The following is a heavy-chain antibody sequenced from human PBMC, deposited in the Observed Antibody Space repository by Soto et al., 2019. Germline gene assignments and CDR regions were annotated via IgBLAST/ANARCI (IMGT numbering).Heavy chain of an antibody. CDR3: ARTAGDLDA. J-gene: IGHJ6*02. V-gene: IGHV1-8*01. CDR2: MNPKSGHT. CDR1: GYTFSSYD. Sequence: QVQLVQSGAEVKKPGASVKVSCKASGYTFSSYDINWVRQATGQGLEWMGWMNPKSGHTGSAQKFQGRVTMTRDTSTSTAYMEMSSLRSEDMAIYYCARTAGDLDAWGEGTTVTVS. D-gene: IGHD2-21*01.